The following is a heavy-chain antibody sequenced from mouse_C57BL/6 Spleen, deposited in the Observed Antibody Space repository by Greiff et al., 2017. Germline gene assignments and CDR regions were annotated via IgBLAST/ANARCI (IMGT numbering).Heavy chain of an antibody. J-gene: IGHJ3*01. V-gene: IGHV2-6-1*01. Sequence: QVQLKQSGPGLVAPSQSLSITCTVSGFSLTSYGVHWVRQPPGKGLEWLVVIWSDGSTTYNSALKSRLSISKDNSKSQVFLKMNSLQTDDTAMYYCARHGDYYYGSSSFAYWGQGTLVTVSA. CDR3: ARHGDYYYGSSSFAY. CDR2: IWSDGST. D-gene: IGHD1-1*01. CDR1: GFSLTSYG.